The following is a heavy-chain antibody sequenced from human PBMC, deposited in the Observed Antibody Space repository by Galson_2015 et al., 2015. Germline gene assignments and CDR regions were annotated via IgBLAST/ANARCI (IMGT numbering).Heavy chain of an antibody. CDR2: GNP. V-gene: IGHV7-4-1*02. CDR3: ARTGGEFWSGYYSP. J-gene: IGHJ4*02. D-gene: IGHD3-3*01. Sequence: GNPMYAQDFTGRFVFSLDTSVSTAYLQISSLKPEDTAVYYCARTGGEFWSGYYSPWGQGTLVTVSS.